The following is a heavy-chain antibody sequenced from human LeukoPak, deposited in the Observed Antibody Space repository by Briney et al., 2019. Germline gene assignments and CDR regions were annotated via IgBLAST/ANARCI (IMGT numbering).Heavy chain of an antibody. V-gene: IGHV4-38-2*01. CDR3: ARRLQLVRFYYYYYYMDV. Sequence: PGGSLRLSCAASGFTFSSYAMSWVRQAPGKGLEWIGSIYYSGSTYYNPSLKSRVTISVDTSKNQFSLKLSSVTAADTAVYYCARRLQLVRFYYYYYYMDVWGKGTTVTVSS. CDR1: GFTFSSYA. J-gene: IGHJ6*03. D-gene: IGHD6-6*01. CDR2: IYYSGST.